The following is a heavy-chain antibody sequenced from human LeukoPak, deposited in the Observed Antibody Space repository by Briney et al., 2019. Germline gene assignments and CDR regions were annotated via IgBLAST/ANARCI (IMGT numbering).Heavy chain of an antibody. D-gene: IGHD1-26*01. J-gene: IGHJ3*02. V-gene: IGHV4-59*01. Sequence: SETLSLTCTVSGGSISSYYWSWIRQPPGKGLEWIGYIYYSGSTNYNPSLKSRVTISVDTSKNQFSLKLSSVTAADTAVYYCASYKSARGSYYRSAFDIWGQGTMVTVSS. CDR3: ASYKSARGSYYRSAFDI. CDR1: GGSISSYY. CDR2: IYYSGST.